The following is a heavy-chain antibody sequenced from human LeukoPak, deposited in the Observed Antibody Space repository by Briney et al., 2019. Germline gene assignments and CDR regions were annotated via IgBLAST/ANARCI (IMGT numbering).Heavy chain of an antibody. D-gene: IGHD2-2*02. J-gene: IGHJ5*02. Sequence: GGSLRLSCAASGFTFSSYAMHWVRQAPGKGLEWVAVISYDGSNKYYADSVKGRFTISRDNSKNTLYLQMNSLRAEDTAVYYCARDPDCDSTSCYIGPYNWFDPWGQGTLVTVSS. V-gene: IGHV3-30-3*01. CDR1: GFTFSSYA. CDR2: ISYDGSNK. CDR3: ARDPDCDSTSCYIGPYNWFDP.